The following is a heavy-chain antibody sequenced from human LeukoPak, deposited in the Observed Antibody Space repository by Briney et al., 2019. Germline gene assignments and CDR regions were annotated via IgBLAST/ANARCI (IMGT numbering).Heavy chain of an antibody. CDR1: GGTFSSYA. J-gene: IGHJ6*03. Sequence: SVKVSCKASGGTFSSYAISWVRQAPGQGLEWMGGIIPIFGTANYAQKFQGRVTITTDESTSTAYMKLSSLRSEDTAVYYCARDGNTAMGRNGYYYYYYMDVWAKGPRSPSP. CDR3: ARDGNTAMGRNGYYYYYYMDV. D-gene: IGHD5-18*01. CDR2: IIPIFGTA. V-gene: IGHV1-69*05.